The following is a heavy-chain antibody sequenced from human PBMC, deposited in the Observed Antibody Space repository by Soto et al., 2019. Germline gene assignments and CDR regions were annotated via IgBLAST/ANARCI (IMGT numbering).Heavy chain of an antibody. CDR3: AKGTDYYDWGSYDGVPPVAANGFDT. Sequence: VQLVESGGGLVQPGGSLRLSCAASGFTFSAYSMNWVRQAPGKGLEWVSYISLSGTTIYYADSVKGRFTISRDSGDNSLSLQMNSLRNTDTAVYYCAKGTDYYDWGSYDGVPPVAANGFDTWGQGTLVTVSS. D-gene: IGHD3-10*01. CDR1: GFTFSAYS. V-gene: IGHV3-48*02. CDR2: ISLSGTTI. J-gene: IGHJ5*02.